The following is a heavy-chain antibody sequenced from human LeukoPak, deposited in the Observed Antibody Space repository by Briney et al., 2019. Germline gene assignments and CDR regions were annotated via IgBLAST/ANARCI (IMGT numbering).Heavy chain of an antibody. CDR2: VSHSGSS. CDR1: GGPFRGFF. J-gene: IGHJ5*02. D-gene: IGHD4-23*01. V-gene: IGHV4-34*01. Sequence: SETLSLTWAVYGGPFRGFFWSWIRQAPGKGLEWIGEVSHSGSSNYNPSLKSRINISLDTSKSQFSLRLTSVTAADTAVYYCARGIFYGGRNQYIWLDLWGQGTLVNVSS. CDR3: ARGIFYGGRNQYIWLDL.